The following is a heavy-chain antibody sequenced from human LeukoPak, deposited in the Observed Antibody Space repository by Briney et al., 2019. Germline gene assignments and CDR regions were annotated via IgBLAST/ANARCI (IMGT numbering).Heavy chain of an antibody. CDR1: GITFSSYA. Sequence: HPGRSLRLSCAASGITFSSYAMHWVRQAPGKGLEWVANIKQDGSKKSYVDSVKGRFTISRDNAKNSLYLQMNSLRAEDTAIYYCTRVGYIDEGIDYWGQGTLVTVSS. J-gene: IGHJ4*02. CDR2: IKQDGSKK. D-gene: IGHD5-24*01. CDR3: TRVGYIDEGIDY. V-gene: IGHV3-7*04.